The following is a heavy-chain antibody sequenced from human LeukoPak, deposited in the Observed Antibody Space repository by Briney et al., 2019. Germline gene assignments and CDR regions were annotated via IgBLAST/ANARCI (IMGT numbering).Heavy chain of an antibody. Sequence: GGSLRLSCAASGFTFSSYAMTWVRQAPGKGLEWVSAISASGGSTYYADSVKGRFTISRDNSKNTLYLQMNSLRAEDTAVYYCAKCSAGSGWYRPFDYWGQGTLVTVSS. J-gene: IGHJ4*02. CDR2: ISASGGST. CDR3: AKCSAGSGWYRPFDY. CDR1: GFTFSSYA. V-gene: IGHV3-23*01. D-gene: IGHD6-19*01.